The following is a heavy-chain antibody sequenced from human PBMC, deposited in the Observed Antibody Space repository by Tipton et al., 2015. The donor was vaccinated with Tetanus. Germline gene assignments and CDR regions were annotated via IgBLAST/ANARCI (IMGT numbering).Heavy chain of an antibody. V-gene: IGHV4-59*06. J-gene: IGHJ4*01. Sequence: TLSLTCTVSGGSITSFYWSWIRQPPGKGLDWIGYISYTGTTHYNPSLKSRVTISLDRSKNQFSLKLTSVTAADTAVYYCATVGLVTASVKYWGQGTLVTVSS. D-gene: IGHD2-21*02. CDR2: ISYTGTT. CDR1: GGSITSFY. CDR3: ATVGLVTASVKY.